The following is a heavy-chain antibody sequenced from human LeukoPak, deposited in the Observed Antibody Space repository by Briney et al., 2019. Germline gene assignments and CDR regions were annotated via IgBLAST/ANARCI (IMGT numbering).Heavy chain of an antibody. CDR2: INTYNGKT. V-gene: IGHV1-18*01. Sequence: ASVKVSCKASGYIFTNYGIIWVRQAPGKGLEWMGWINTYNGKTNYAQKVQGRVTMATDTSTSTAYMELRSLRSDDTAVYYCAKSHSGSLRAPFDNWGQGTLVTVSS. D-gene: IGHD3-22*01. CDR1: GYIFTNYG. J-gene: IGHJ4*02. CDR3: AKSHSGSLRAPFDN.